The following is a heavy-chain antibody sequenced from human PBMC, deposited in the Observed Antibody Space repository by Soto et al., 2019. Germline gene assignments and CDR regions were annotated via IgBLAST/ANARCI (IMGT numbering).Heavy chain of an antibody. D-gene: IGHD3-10*01. CDR3: ARAGQRRNGMDV. J-gene: IGHJ6*02. CDR2: INSDESST. CDR1: GFTFSTFW. V-gene: IGHV3-74*01. Sequence: EVQLVESGGGLVQPGGSLRLSCAASGFTFSTFWMHWVRQVPGKGLVWVSRINSDESSTNYADSVKGRFTISRDNAKNTLYLQMNSLRFEDTAIYYCARAGQRRNGMDVWGHGTTVTVSS.